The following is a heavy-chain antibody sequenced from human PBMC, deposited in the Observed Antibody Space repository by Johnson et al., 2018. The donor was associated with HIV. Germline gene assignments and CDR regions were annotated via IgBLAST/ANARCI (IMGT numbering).Heavy chain of an antibody. Sequence: QVQLVESGGGVVQPGGSLRLSCAASGFTFNSYAMHWVRQAPGKGLEWVAFIRFDGSNKYYAASVKGRLILSRDNSKNTLYLQMNSLRAEDTAVYYCARGYCGGDCFSWSALSGPFDIWGQGTMVTVSS. J-gene: IGHJ3*02. D-gene: IGHD2-21*01. CDR2: IRFDGSNK. CDR3: ARGYCGGDCFSWSALSGPFDI. V-gene: IGHV3-30*02. CDR1: GFTFNSYA.